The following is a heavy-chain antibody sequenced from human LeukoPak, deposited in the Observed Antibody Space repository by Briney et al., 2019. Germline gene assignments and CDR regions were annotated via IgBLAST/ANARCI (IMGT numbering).Heavy chain of an antibody. J-gene: IGHJ6*04. D-gene: IGHD3-10*01. CDR2: INHNGST. CDR3: ARLRLPRTMVRGVKNPYYHGMDV. V-gene: IGHV4-34*01. Sequence: SETLSLTCADSGGSFSGYYGSWIRDHPGKGLEWIGEINHNGSTNYNPSLKSRGTISVPTPQHQCSLQLSSVTAADTAVYYCARLRLPRTMVRGVKNPYYHGMDVWGKGTTVSVFS. CDR1: GGSFSGYY.